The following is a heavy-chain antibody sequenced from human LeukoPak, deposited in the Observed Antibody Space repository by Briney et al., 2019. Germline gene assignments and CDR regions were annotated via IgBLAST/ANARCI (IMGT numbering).Heavy chain of an antibody. Sequence: GGSLRLSCAASGFTFSSYAMSWVRQAPGKGLEWVSAISGSGGSTYYADSVKGPFTISRDNSKNTLYLQMNSLRAEDTAVYYCAKDRSYYDSSGYYQNFDYWGQGTLVTVSS. CDR2: ISGSGGST. V-gene: IGHV3-23*01. CDR3: AKDRSYYDSSGYYQNFDY. D-gene: IGHD3-22*01. CDR1: GFTFSSYA. J-gene: IGHJ4*02.